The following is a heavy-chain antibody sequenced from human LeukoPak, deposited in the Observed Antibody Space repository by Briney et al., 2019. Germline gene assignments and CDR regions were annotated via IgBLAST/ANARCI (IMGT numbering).Heavy chain of an antibody. CDR2: IKQDGSEK. CDR3: ARDGSVFWSGYYYMDV. Sequence: GGSLRLSCAASGFTFSSYWMSWVRQAPGKGLEWVANIKQDGSEKYYVDSVKGRFTISRDNAKDSLFLQRNSLRAEDTAMYYCARDGSVFWSGYYYMDVWGKGTTVTVSS. CDR1: GFTFSSYW. J-gene: IGHJ6*03. D-gene: IGHD3-3*01. V-gene: IGHV3-7*01.